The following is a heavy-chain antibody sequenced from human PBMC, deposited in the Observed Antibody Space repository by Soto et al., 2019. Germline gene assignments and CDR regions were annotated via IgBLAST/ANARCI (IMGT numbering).Heavy chain of an antibody. CDR3: ARRHWATVTTLSCWFDP. CDR2: IYYSGST. D-gene: IGHD4-17*01. Sequence: SETLSLTCTVSGGSISSSSYYWGWIRQPPGKGLEWIGSIYYSGSTYYNPSLKSRVTISVDTSKNQFSLKLSSVTAADTAVYYCARRHWATVTTLSCWFDPWGQGTLVTVSS. V-gene: IGHV4-39*01. J-gene: IGHJ5*02. CDR1: GGSISSSSYY.